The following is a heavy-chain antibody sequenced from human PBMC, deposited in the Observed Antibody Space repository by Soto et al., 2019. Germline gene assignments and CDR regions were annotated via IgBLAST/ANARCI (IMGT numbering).Heavy chain of an antibody. V-gene: IGHV3-72*01. CDR1: GFTFSDHY. CDR2: IRNKANSYTT. D-gene: IGHD7-27*01. CDR3: IRPMTGDRRSSEY. Sequence: EVELVESGGDLVQPGGSLRLSCAASGFTFSDHYMDWVRQSPGKGLEWVGRIRNKANSYTTEYAASVKGRFTISRDDSKNSLYLQMNSLRTEDTAFYYCIRPMTGDRRSSEYWGPGTLVTVSS. J-gene: IGHJ4*02.